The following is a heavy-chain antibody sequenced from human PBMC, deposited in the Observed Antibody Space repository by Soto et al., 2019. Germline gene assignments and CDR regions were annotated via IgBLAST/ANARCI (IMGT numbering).Heavy chain of an antibody. D-gene: IGHD3-10*01. J-gene: IGHJ6*02. CDR3: ARALYGSGSYYYYYYGMDV. CDR2: IYPGDSDT. Sequence: PGESMKISCKGSGYSFTSYWIGWVRQMPGKGLEWMGIIYPGDSDTRYSPSFQGQVTISADKSISTAYLQWSSLKASDTAMYYCARALYGSGSYYYYYYGMDVWGQGTTVTVSS. CDR1: GYSFTSYW. V-gene: IGHV5-51*01.